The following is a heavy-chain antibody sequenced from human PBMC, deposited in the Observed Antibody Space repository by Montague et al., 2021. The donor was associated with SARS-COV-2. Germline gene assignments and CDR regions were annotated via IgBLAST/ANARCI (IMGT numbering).Heavy chain of an antibody. CDR2: IKQSGRT. J-gene: IGHJ4*02. Sequence: SETLSLTCAVYGGSFGDDHWSWIRQPPGKGLEWIGNIKQSGRTNYNPSLKSRVTISVDTSKNQFSLKLTSVTAADTGLYFCARGHLSVSMIVVVFTSASYYFDYWGPGAQVTVSS. CDR1: GGSFGDDH. D-gene: IGHD3-22*01. V-gene: IGHV4-34*01. CDR3: ARGHLSVSMIVVVFTSASYYFDY.